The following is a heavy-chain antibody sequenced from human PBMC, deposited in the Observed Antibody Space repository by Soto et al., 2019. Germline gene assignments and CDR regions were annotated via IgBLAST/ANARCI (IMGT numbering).Heavy chain of an antibody. CDR2: INPNSGGT. J-gene: IGHJ6*02. V-gene: IGHV1-2*04. D-gene: IGHD6-6*01. Sequence: ASVKVSCKASGYTFTGYYMHWVRQAPGQGLEWMGWINPNSGGTNYAQKFQGWVTMTRDTSISTAYMELSRLRSDDTAVYYCARGGYSSSYYYYYGMDVWGQGTTVTVS. CDR3: ARGGYSSSYYYYYGMDV. CDR1: GYTFTGYY.